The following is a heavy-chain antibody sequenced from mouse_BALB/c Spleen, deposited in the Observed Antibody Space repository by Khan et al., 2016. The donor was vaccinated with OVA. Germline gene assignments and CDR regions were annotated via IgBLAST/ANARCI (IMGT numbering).Heavy chain of an antibody. Sequence: DLVKPGASVKLSCKASGYTFTSYWINWIKQRPGQGLEWIGHIAPGSGSSYYNEMFKGKATLTVDTSSRTAYFQLNSLSSEDSAVYFSERSNYYGSSLYALDYWGQGTSVTVSS. D-gene: IGHD1-1*01. CDR3: ERSNYYGSSLYALDY. CDR2: IAPGSGSS. V-gene: IGHV1S41*01. J-gene: IGHJ4*01. CDR1: GYTFTSYW.